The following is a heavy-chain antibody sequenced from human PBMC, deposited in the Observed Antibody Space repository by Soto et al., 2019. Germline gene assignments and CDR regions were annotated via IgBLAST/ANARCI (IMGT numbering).Heavy chain of an antibody. CDR3: ARSHGRDGFNHFEY. Sequence: GGALRLSCAASGFTFSICSMAWVRQAPGKGLEWVSSISYAGSDIFYADSLKGRFTVSRDNAKNSLYLQMNSLRVEDTAVYYCARSHGRDGFNHFEYWGQGTLVTVSS. CDR1: GFTFSICS. D-gene: IGHD2-15*01. J-gene: IGHJ4*02. V-gene: IGHV3-21*01. CDR2: ISYAGSDI.